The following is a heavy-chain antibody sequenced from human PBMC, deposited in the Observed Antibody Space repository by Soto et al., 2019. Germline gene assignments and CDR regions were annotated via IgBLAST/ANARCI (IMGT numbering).Heavy chain of an antibody. V-gene: IGHV3-30-3*01. CDR2: MSYDRVNK. J-gene: IGHJ5*02. CDR1: GFTFSSYS. CDR3: ARDGRPAVHGRWFDP. Sequence: GESLKISCTGSGFTFSSYSMHWFRQAPGKGLEWVAVMSYDRVNKFYGDPVKGRFTVSRDNSKSTMYLQMNNLRFEDTAIYYCARDGRPAVHGRWFDPWGQGTVVTVSS. D-gene: IGHD2-15*01.